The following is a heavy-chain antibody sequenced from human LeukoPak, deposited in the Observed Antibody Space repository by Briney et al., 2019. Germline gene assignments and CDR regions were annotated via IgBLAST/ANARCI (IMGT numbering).Heavy chain of an antibody. Sequence: SETLSLTCTVSGGSISSYYWSWIRQPPGKGLEWIGYIYYSGSTNYNPSLKSRVTISVDTSKNQLSLKLSSVTAADTAVYYCARRKGSATGSWFDPWGQGTLVTVSS. CDR3: ARRKGSATGSWFDP. CDR2: IYYSGST. V-gene: IGHV4-59*08. D-gene: IGHD3-10*01. J-gene: IGHJ5*02. CDR1: GGSISSYY.